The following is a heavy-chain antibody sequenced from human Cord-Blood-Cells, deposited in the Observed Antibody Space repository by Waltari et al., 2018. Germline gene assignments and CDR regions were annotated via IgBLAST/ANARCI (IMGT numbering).Heavy chain of an antibody. CDR1: GFTFSSYV. V-gene: IGHV3-30*18. CDR3: AKTRTTSLFFDY. J-gene: IGHJ4*02. Sequence: QVQLVESGGGVVQPGRSLRLSCAASGFTFSSYVMHWIRQAPGKGLEWVAVISYDGSNKYYADSVKGRFTISRDNSKNTLYLQMNSLRAEDTAVYYCAKTRTTSLFFDYWGQGTLVTVSS. CDR2: ISYDGSNK.